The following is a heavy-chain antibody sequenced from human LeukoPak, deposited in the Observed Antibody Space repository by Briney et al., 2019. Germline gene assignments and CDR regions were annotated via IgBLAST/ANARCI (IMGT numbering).Heavy chain of an antibody. J-gene: IGHJ6*02. CDR2: IYYSGST. Sequence: PSETLSLTCTVSGGSISTYYWSWIRQPPGKGQKWIGYIYYSGSTNYNPSLKSRVTISVDTSKNQFSLKLSSVTAADTAVYYCATGLSYYYGMDVWGQGTTVTVSS. CDR1: GGSISTYY. D-gene: IGHD1-14*01. V-gene: IGHV4-59*08. CDR3: ATGLSYYYGMDV.